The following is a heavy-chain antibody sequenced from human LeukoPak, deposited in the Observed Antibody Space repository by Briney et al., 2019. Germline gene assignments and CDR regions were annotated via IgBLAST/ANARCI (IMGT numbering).Heavy chain of an antibody. J-gene: IGHJ4*02. V-gene: IGHV3-15*01. CDR1: GFTFSNAW. Sequence: GGSLRLSCAASGFTFSNAWMNWVRQAPGKGLEWVGRIKSKTEGGTTDYAAPVKGRFTISRDDSKNTLYLQMNSLRAEDTAVYYCAKGYCSSTSCPFDYWGQGTLVTVSS. CDR3: AKGYCSSTSCPFDY. CDR2: IKSKTEGGTT. D-gene: IGHD2-2*01.